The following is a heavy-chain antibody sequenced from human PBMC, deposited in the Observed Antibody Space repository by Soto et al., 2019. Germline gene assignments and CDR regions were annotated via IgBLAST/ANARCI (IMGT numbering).Heavy chain of an antibody. J-gene: IGHJ4*02. CDR3: ARKRTTAVTQAYFHH. D-gene: IGHD4-17*01. CDR1: GESISSSSYY. V-gene: IGHV4-39*01. Sequence: SETLSLTCIVSGESISSSSYYWGWIRQPPGKGLEWIGSIYYSGRTYYNPSFKSRVTISIDTSKNQFSLKLSSVTATDTAVYYCARKRTTAVTQAYFHHWGQGALVTVSS. CDR2: IYYSGRT.